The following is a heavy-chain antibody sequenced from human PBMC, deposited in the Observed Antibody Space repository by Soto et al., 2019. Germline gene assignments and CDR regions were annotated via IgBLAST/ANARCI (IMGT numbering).Heavy chain of an antibody. J-gene: IGHJ4*02. CDR2: INDSGGT. D-gene: IGHD6-13*01. CDR3: ARGRKGFSSSCYVD. Sequence: FTSYYMHWVRQPPGKGLEWIGEINDSGGTDYNPSLKSRVTISLDTSKNQLSLKLSSVTAADTAVYYCARGRKGFSSSCYVDWGQGTLVTVSS. CDR1: FTSYY. V-gene: IGHV4-34*01.